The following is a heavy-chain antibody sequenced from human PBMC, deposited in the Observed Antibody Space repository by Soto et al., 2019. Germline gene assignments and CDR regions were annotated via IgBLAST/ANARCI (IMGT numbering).Heavy chain of an antibody. J-gene: IGHJ5*02. Sequence: QVQLVQSAAEVKKPGSSVRVSCKASRGTFSSYAISWVRQAPGQGLEWMGGIIPIFGTANYAQKFQGRVTITADESTSTAYTELSSLRSEDTSVEYCARKVVVAATGWFDPWGQGTLVTDSS. V-gene: IGHV1-69*12. CDR3: ARKVVVAATGWFDP. CDR2: IIPIFGTA. D-gene: IGHD2-15*01. CDR1: RGTFSSYA.